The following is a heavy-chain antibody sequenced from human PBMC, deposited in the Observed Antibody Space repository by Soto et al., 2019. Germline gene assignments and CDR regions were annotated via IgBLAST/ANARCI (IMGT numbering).Heavy chain of an antibody. CDR3: ASSSNYSRSWDYYYGMQV. J-gene: IGHJ6*01. CDR1: VFTFSSYS. CDR2: ISSSSSTI. Sequence: GALRLCCASSVFTFSSYSMNCVRQAPGKWLEGVSYISSSSSTIYYADSVKGRFTISRDNAKNSLYLHMNSLRDGDTAVYYCASSSNYSRSWDYYYGMQVLRVGTTVKVSS. V-gene: IGHV3-48*02. D-gene: IGHD6-6*01.